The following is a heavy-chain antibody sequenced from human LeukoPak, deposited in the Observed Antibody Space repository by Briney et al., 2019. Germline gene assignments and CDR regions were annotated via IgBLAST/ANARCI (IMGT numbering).Heavy chain of an antibody. Sequence: GGSLRLSCAASGFTFSSYGMHWVRQAPGKGLEWVAVISYDGSNKYYADSVKGRFTISRDNSKNTLYLQMNSLRAEDTAVYYCAKGFDSGDTAMVSDALDIWGQGTMVTVSS. CDR1: GFTFSSYG. CDR3: AKGFDSGDTAMVSDALDI. J-gene: IGHJ3*02. D-gene: IGHD5-18*01. CDR2: ISYDGSNK. V-gene: IGHV3-30*18.